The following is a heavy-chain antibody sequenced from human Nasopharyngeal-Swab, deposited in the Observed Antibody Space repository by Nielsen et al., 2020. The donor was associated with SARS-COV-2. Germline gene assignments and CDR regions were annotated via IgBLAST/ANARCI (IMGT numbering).Heavy chain of an antibody. D-gene: IGHD6-19*01. V-gene: IGHV4-4*02. Sequence: WIRQPPGKGLEWIGEIYHSGSTNYNPSLKSRVTISVDKSKNQFSLKLSSVPAADTAVYYCASLYSSGWPRPGYWGQGTLVTVSS. CDR3: ASLYSSGWPRPGY. CDR2: IYHSGST. J-gene: IGHJ4*02.